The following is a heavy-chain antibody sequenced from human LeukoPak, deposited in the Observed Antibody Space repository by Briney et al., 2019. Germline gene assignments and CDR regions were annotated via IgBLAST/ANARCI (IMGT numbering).Heavy chain of an antibody. V-gene: IGHV4-59*01. J-gene: IGHJ4*02. CDR3: ASHKGF. CDR2: IYYSGST. Sequence: KPSETLSLTCTVSGGSISNNYWSWFRQPPGKGLESIGYIYYSGSTNYNPSLKSRVTISVDTSKSQFSLKLSSVTAADTAVYYCASHKGFWGQGTLVTVSS. CDR1: GGSISNNY.